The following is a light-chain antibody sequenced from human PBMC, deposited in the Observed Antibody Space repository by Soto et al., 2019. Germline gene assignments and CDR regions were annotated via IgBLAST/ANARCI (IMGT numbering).Light chain of an antibody. CDR3: CSYAGSSTYV. J-gene: IGLJ1*01. CDR1: SSDVGSYNL. CDR2: EVS. Sequence: QSALTQPASVSGSPGQSITISCTGTSSDVGSYNLVSWYQQHPGKAPKLMIYEVSKRPSGVSNRFSGSKSGNTASLTISGLQAEDEADYHCCSYAGSSTYVFGTGTKLTVL. V-gene: IGLV2-23*02.